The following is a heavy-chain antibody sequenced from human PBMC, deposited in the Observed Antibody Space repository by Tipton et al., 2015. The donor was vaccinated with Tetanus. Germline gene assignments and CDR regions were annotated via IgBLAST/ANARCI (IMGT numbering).Heavy chain of an antibody. CDR2: IYTSGST. D-gene: IGHD3-9*01. J-gene: IGHJ4*02. CDR1: GGSFSGHY. Sequence: TLSLTCAVYGGSFSGHYWSWIRQPAGKGLEWIGRIYTSGSTNYNPSLKSRVTISVDTSKKQFSLKLSSVTAADTAVYYCARLGYDLLTGYHYDYWGQGTLVTVSS. V-gene: IGHV4-59*10. CDR3: ARLGYDLLTGYHYDY.